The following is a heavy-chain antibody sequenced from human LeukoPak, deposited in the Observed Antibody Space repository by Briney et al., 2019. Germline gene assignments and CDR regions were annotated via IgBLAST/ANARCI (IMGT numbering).Heavy chain of an antibody. D-gene: IGHD3-10*01. J-gene: IGHJ4*02. CDR3: AKDSGRFGELYTPTYFDY. CDR1: GFTFDDYA. Sequence: PGGTLRLSCAASGFTFDDYAMHWVRQAPGKGLEWVSGISWNSGSIGYADSVKGRFTISRDNAKNSLYLQMNSLRAEDMALYYCAKDSGRFGELYTPTYFDYWGQGTLVTVSS. V-gene: IGHV3-9*03. CDR2: ISWNSGSI.